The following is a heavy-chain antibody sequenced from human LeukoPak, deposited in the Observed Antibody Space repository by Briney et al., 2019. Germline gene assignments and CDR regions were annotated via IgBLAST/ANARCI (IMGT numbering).Heavy chain of an antibody. D-gene: IGHD5-24*01. Sequence: PSETLSLTCAVYGGSFSGYYWTWIRQPPGRGLEWIGEINHSGSTNYNPSLKSRVTMSVDTSKSQFSLKLNSVTAADTAMYYCARGRDPYWGRGTLVTVSS. J-gene: IGHJ4*02. CDR1: GGSFSGYY. V-gene: IGHV4-34*01. CDR3: ARGRDPY. CDR2: INHSGST.